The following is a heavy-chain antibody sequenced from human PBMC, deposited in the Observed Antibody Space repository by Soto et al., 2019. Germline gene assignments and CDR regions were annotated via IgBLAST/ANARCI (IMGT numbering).Heavy chain of an antibody. CDR1: GFTFSSYG. V-gene: IGHV3-30*18. J-gene: IGHJ4*02. D-gene: IGHD3-10*01. CDR3: AKSALWFGELLSYFDY. Sequence: PGGSLRLSCAASGFTFSSYGMHWVRQAPGKGLEWVAVISYDGGNKYYAESVKGRFTISRDNSKNTLKLQMNRMRAEETDVYNCAKSALWFGELLSYFDYWGQGTLVTVSS. CDR2: ISYDGGNK.